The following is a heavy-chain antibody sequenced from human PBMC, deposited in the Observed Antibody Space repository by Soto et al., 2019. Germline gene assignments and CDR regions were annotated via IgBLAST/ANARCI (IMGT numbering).Heavy chain of an antibody. D-gene: IGHD2-2*01. CDR1: GFTFRSYW. CDR2: INHDGSEK. V-gene: IGHV3-7*01. J-gene: IGHJ6*02. Sequence: GGSLRLSCAASGFTFRSYWMSWVRQAPGKGLEWVANINHDGSEKYYVDSVKGRFTISRDNAKNSLYLQINSLGAEDTAVYYCAREKNLVVIPAALYPSQYYGMDVWGQGTTVTVSS. CDR3: AREKNLVVIPAALYPSQYYGMDV.